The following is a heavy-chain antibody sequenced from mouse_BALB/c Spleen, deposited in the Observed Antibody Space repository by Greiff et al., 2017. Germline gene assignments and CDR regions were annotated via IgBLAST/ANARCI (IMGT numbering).Heavy chain of an antibody. CDR2: IWSGGST. J-gene: IGHJ3*01. CDR3: ARRGDYDVGFAY. CDR1: GFSFTSYG. V-gene: IGHV2-2*02. Sequence: QVQLKESGPGLVQPSQTLSITCTVSGFSFTSYGVHWVRQSPGKGLEWLGEIWSGGSTDYNAAFISRLSISKDNSKSQVFFKMNSLQANDTAIYFCARRGDYDVGFAYWGQGTLVTVSA. D-gene: IGHD2-4*01.